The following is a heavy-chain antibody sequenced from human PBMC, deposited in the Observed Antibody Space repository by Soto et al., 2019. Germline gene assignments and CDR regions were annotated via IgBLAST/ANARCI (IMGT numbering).Heavy chain of an antibody. J-gene: IGHJ5*02. V-gene: IGHV4-39*01. Sequence: SETLSLTCTVSGGSISSSSYYWGWIRQPPGKGLEWIGSIYYSGSTYYNPSLKSRVTISVDTSKNQFSLKLSSVTAADTAVYYCAGSHRSLDWFDPWGQGTLVTVSS. D-gene: IGHD3-16*01. CDR3: AGSHRSLDWFDP. CDR2: IYYSGST. CDR1: GGSISSSSYY.